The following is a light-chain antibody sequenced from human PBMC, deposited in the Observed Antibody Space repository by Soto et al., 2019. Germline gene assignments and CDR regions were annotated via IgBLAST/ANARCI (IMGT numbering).Light chain of an antibody. CDR1: QSISSW. Sequence: SXGDRVTITCRASQSISSWLAWYQQKPGRAPKLLIXKASDLESGVPSRFSGSGSGTEFTLTISSLQPDDFATYYCQQYNTYWTFGQGTKVEIK. J-gene: IGKJ1*01. CDR2: KAS. V-gene: IGKV1-5*03. CDR3: QQYNTYWT.